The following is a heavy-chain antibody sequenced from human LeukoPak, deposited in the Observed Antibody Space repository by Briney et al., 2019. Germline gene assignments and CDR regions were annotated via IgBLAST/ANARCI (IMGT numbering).Heavy chain of an antibody. V-gene: IGHV1-18*01. J-gene: IGHJ6*02. CDR3: ARDIAAADLPDYYGMDV. D-gene: IGHD6-13*01. Sequence: GASVKVSCKASGYTFTNYGISWVRQAPGQGLEWMGWISAYNGNTNYAQKLQGRVTMTTDTSTSTAYMELRSLRSDDTAVYYCARDIAAADLPDYYGMDVWGQGTTVTVSS. CDR1: GYTFTNYG. CDR2: ISAYNGNT.